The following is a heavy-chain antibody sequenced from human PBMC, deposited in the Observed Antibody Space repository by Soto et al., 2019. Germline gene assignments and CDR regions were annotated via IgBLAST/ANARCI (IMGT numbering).Heavy chain of an antibody. V-gene: IGHV4-34*01. J-gene: IGHJ4*02. D-gene: IGHD3-22*01. CDR1: GGSFSGYY. Sequence: SETLSLTCAVYGGSFSGYYWSWIRQPPGKGLEWIGEINHSGSTNYNPSLKSRVTISVDTSKNQFSLKLSSVTAADTAVYYCARLPRKYYYDSSGYYTFDYWGQGTLVTVSS. CDR2: INHSGST. CDR3: ARLPRKYYYDSSGYYTFDY.